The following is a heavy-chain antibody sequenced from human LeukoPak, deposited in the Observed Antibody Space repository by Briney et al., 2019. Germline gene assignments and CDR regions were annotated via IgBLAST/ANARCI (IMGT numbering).Heavy chain of an antibody. D-gene: IGHD2-21*02. CDR1: GFTFSSYA. V-gene: IGHV3-23*01. Sequence: PGWSLRLSCAASGFTFSSYAMSWVRQAAGKGLEWVSAISGSGGSTYYADSVKGRFTISRDNSKNTLYLQMNSLRAEDTAVYYCAKSPRLVVTAILLPSDQYFQHWGQGTLVTVSS. J-gene: IGHJ1*01. CDR2: ISGSGGST. CDR3: AKSPRLVVTAILLPSDQYFQH.